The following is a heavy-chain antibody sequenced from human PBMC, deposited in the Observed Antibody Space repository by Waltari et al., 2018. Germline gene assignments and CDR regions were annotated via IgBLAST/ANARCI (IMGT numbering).Heavy chain of an antibody. D-gene: IGHD3-9*01. Sequence: QMQESGPGLVKPSATLSLMCSVSDFSISSGFSWGWLRQSPGKGLEWIGSISDSGTTSYNPSLQSRVTISIDTSKNQFSLKLGSVTAADTAVFYCAREAGSGIDWYHDYWGQGILVTVSS. J-gene: IGHJ4*02. CDR3: AREAGSGIDWYHDY. CDR1: DFSISSGFS. CDR2: ISDSGTT. V-gene: IGHV4-38-2*02.